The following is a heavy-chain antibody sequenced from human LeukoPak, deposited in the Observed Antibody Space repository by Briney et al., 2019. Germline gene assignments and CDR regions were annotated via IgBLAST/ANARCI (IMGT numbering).Heavy chain of an antibody. CDR1: GYSFTTYW. D-gene: IGHD4-17*01. V-gene: IGHV5-10-1*01. CDR3: ARKHDYGDFPFDY. J-gene: IGHJ4*02. CDR2: IDPTDSET. Sequence: GESLNISCKGSGYSFTTYWISWVRQMPGKGLEWMGRIDPTDSETNYSPSFQGHVTISADKSISTAYLQWSSLKASDTAIYYCARKHDYGDFPFDYWGQGTLVAVSS.